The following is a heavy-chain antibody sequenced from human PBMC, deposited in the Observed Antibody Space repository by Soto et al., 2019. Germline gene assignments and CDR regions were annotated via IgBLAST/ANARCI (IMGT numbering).Heavy chain of an antibody. Sequence: PSETLSLTCTVSGGSISSGGYYWSWIRQHPGKGLEWIGYIYYSGSTYYNPSLKSRVTISVDTSKNQFSLTLNSVTAADTAVYYCARRGGYSDYYLFYWWGQGTLVTSPQ. V-gene: IGHV4-31*03. CDR2: IYYSGST. J-gene: IGHJ4*02. CDR1: GGSISSGGYY. D-gene: IGHD5-12*01. CDR3: ARRGGYSDYYLFYW.